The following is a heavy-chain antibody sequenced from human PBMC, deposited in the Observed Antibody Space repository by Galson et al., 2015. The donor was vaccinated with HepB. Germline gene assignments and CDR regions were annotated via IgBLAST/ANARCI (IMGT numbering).Heavy chain of an antibody. CDR3: ARDLGSSWQYYYYGMDV. D-gene: IGHD6-13*01. CDR2: ISYDGSNK. J-gene: IGHJ6*02. Sequence: SLRLSCAASGFTFSSYAMHWVRQAPGKGLEWVAVISYDGSNKYYADSVKGRFTISRDNSKNTLYLQMNSLRAEDTAVYYCARDLGSSWQYYYYGMDVWGQGTTVTVSS. V-gene: IGHV3-30-3*01. CDR1: GFTFSSYA.